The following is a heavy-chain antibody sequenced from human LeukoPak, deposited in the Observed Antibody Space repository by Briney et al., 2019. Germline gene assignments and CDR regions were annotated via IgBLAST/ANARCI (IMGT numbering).Heavy chain of an antibody. CDR2: IIPVFGTA. CDR3: ASSRGGDYLAFDY. J-gene: IGHJ4*02. CDR1: GGTFSSYA. Sequence: SVKVSCKASGGTFSSYAISWVRQAPGQGLEWMGGIIPVFGTANYAQKFQGRVTITADESTSTAYMELSSLRSEDTAVYYCASSRGGDYLAFDYWGQGTLVTVSS. D-gene: IGHD4-17*01. V-gene: IGHV1-69*13.